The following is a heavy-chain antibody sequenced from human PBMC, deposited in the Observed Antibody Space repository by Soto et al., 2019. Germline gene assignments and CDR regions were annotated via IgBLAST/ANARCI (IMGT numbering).Heavy chain of an antibody. Sequence: SETLSLTSSVSGGSISSYYWSWIRQPAGKGLAWIGRIHTSGNTNYNPSLKSRVTMSVDTSKNQFSLKLSAVTAADTAVYYRARGGGSSYYFDYWGQGTLVTVSS. V-gene: IGHV4-4*07. CDR1: GGSISSYY. J-gene: IGHJ4*02. CDR2: IHTSGNT. D-gene: IGHD1-26*01. CDR3: ARGGGSSYYFDY.